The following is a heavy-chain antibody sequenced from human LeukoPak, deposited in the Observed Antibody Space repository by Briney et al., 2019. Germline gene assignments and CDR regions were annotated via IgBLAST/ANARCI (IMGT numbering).Heavy chain of an antibody. Sequence: GGSLRLSCAASGFTFSSYWMSWARQAPGKGREWVANIKQDGSEKYYVDSVKGRFTISRDNAKNSLYLQMNSLRAEDTAVYYCARRNDVVYYYYYMDVWGKGTTVTVSS. CDR2: IKQDGSEK. V-gene: IGHV3-7*01. J-gene: IGHJ6*03. CDR3: ARRNDVVYYYYYMDV. D-gene: IGHD1-1*01. CDR1: GFTFSSYW.